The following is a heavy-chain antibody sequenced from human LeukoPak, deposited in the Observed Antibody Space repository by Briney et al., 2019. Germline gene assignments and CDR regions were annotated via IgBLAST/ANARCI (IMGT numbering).Heavy chain of an antibody. D-gene: IGHD6-13*01. Sequence: NSWETLSLTCAVYGVPFSCYYLRWIRQPPGKGLEWIGEIDHSGSTNYNPSLKSRVTISVDTSKNQFSLKLRSVPAAATAVYYCAGRDRYSYDSRNWYGPWGQGTLVTVSS. CDR3: AGRDRYSYDSRNWYGP. CDR1: GVPFSCYY. CDR2: IDHSGST. J-gene: IGHJ5*02. V-gene: IGHV4-34*01.